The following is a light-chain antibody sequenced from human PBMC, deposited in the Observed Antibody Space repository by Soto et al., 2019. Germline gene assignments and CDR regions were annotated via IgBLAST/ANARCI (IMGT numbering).Light chain of an antibody. V-gene: IGKV3-20*01. J-gene: IGKJ1*01. CDR2: GAS. CDR3: QQYGRSPRT. CDR1: QSVSSSY. Sequence: EIVLTQSPGTLSSSPGESATLSCRDSQSVSSSYLAWYQQKPGQAPRLLIYGASSRATDIPDRFSGSGSGTDFTLTINRLEPEDFAVYYCQQYGRSPRTFGQGTKVEIK.